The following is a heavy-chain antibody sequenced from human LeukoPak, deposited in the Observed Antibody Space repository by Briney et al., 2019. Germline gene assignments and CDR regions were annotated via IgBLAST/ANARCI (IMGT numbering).Heavy chain of an antibody. V-gene: IGHV1-2*02. D-gene: IGHD2-2*03. Sequence: ASVKVSSKASGYTFTGYYMHWVRQAPRQGLEWMGWINPNSGGTNYAQKFQGRVTMTRDTSISTAYMELSRLRSDDTAVYYCASVGYCSSTSCCPYNWLDPWGQGTLVTVSS. CDR1: GYTFTGYY. CDR3: ASVGYCSSTSCCPYNWLDP. J-gene: IGHJ5*02. CDR2: INPNSGGT.